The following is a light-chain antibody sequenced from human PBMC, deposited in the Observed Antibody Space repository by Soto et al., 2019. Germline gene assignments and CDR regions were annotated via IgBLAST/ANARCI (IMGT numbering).Light chain of an antibody. CDR3: QQNFSIPIT. V-gene: IGKV1-39*01. J-gene: IGKJ5*01. Sequence: DIQMTQSPFSLSASVGVRVTITCRASQSISTYLNWYHQKPGKAPDLLIYAASSLKSGVPSRFSGSGSGTHFTLTITGLQPADFATYYCQQNFSIPITFGQGTRLEIK. CDR1: QSISTY. CDR2: AAS.